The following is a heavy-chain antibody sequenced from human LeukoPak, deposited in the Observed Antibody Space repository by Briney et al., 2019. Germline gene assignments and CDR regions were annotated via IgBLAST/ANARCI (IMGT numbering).Heavy chain of an antibody. Sequence: GGSLRLSCAASGLTFRSYWTSWVRQAPGKGLEWVANIHPDGGTKNYVDSVKGRFTISRDNAANSLYLQMSSLRAEDTAVYYCASTFPYCSGGTCALGGQGTLVTVSS. V-gene: IGHV3-7*01. CDR3: ASTFPYCSGGTCAL. CDR1: GLTFRSYW. J-gene: IGHJ4*02. CDR2: IHPDGGTK. D-gene: IGHD2-15*01.